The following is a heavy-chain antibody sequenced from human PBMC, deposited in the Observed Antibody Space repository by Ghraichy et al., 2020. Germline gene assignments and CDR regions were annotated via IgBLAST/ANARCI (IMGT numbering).Heavy chain of an antibody. V-gene: IGHV1-8*01. J-gene: IGHJ6*02. Sequence: ASVKVSCKASGYTFASYDINWVRQAPGQGLEWMGWLNPKNGNTGYAPKFQDRITMTTDTSINSAYMEVSSLTSEDTAVYYCAKGPRGWNVDSGMDVWGQGTTVTVSS. CDR1: GYTFASYD. CDR3: AKGPRGWNVDSGMDV. CDR2: LNPKNGNT. D-gene: IGHD1-1*01.